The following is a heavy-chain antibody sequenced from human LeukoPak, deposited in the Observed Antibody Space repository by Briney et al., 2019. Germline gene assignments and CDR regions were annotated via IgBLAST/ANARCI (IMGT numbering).Heavy chain of an antibody. CDR2: ISGSGGST. D-gene: IGHD1-26*01. CDR1: GFTFSTYA. J-gene: IGHJ3*02. Sequence: GGSLRLSCAASGFTFSTYAMSWVRQAPEKGLEWVSAISGSGGSTYYADSVKGRFTISRDNSKNTLYLQMNSLRAEDTAVYYCAKSMGPHKSAFDIWGQGTMVTVSS. V-gene: IGHV3-23*01. CDR3: AKSMGPHKSAFDI.